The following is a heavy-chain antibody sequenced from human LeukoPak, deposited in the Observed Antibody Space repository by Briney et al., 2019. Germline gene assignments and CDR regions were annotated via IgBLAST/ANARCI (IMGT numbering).Heavy chain of an antibody. CDR3: ARDRGRYYYDSSGYLI. D-gene: IGHD3-22*01. CDR1: GYTFTSYG. CDR2: ISAYNGNT. J-gene: IGHJ4*02. Sequence: GASVTVSCKASGYTFTSYGISWVRQAPGQGLEWMGWISAYNGNTNYAQKLQGRVTMTTDTSTSTAYMELRSGRSDATAVYYCARDRGRYYYDSSGYLIWGQGTLVSVSS. V-gene: IGHV1-18*01.